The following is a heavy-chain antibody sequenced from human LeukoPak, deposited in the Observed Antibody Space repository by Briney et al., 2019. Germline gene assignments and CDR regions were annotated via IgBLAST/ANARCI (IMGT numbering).Heavy chain of an antibody. CDR1: GGTFSSYA. Sequence: VASVKVSCKASGGTFSSYAISWVRQAPGQGLEWMGGIIPIFGTANYAQKFQGRVTITADESTSTAYMELSSLRSEDTAVYYCARDPPSDAYYYDSSGYYFAFDIWGQGTMVTVSS. D-gene: IGHD3-22*01. J-gene: IGHJ3*02. CDR2: IIPIFGTA. V-gene: IGHV1-69*01. CDR3: ARDPPSDAYYYDSSGYYFAFDI.